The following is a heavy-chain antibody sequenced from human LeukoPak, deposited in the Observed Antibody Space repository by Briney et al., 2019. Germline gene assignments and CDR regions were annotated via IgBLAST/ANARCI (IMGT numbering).Heavy chain of an antibody. CDR2: FDPEDGET. V-gene: IGHV1-24*01. D-gene: IGHD3-16*01. Sequence: ASVKVSCKVSGYTLTELSMHWVRQAPGKGLEWMGGFDPEDGETIYAQKFQGRVTMTEDTSTDTAYMELSSLRSEDTAVYYCARDVGLSYYFDYWGQGTLVTVSS. J-gene: IGHJ4*02. CDR1: GYTLTELS. CDR3: ARDVGLSYYFDY.